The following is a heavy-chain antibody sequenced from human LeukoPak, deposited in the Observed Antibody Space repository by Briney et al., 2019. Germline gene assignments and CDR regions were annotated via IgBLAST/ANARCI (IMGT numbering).Heavy chain of an antibody. CDR1: GGSFSTTRYY. J-gene: IGHJ4*02. D-gene: IGHD3-3*02. Sequence: SETLSLTCTVSGGSFSTTRYYWAWIRQSPGKGLEWIGSISYFGSAYYRPSLQSRATISMDSSKTQISLPLSSVTATDTALYYCATHDEGSFFESWGQGALVTVS. V-gene: IGHV4-39*01. CDR3: ATHDEGSFFES. CDR2: ISYFGSA.